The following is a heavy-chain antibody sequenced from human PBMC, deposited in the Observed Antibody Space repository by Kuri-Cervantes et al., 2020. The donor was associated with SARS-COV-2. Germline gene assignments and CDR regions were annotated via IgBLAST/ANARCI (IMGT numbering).Heavy chain of an antibody. D-gene: IGHD3-10*01. CDR1: GFTFSSYG. CDR3: ARGDYGSGSYGYYYGMDV. J-gene: IGHJ6*02. V-gene: IGHV3-33*01. Sequence: GGSLRLSCAAFGFTFSSYGMHWVRQAPGKGLEWVAVIWYDGSNKYYADSVKGRFTITRDNSKNTLYLQMTSLRAEDTAVYYCARGDYGSGSYGYYYGMDVWGQGTTVTVSS. CDR2: IWYDGSNK.